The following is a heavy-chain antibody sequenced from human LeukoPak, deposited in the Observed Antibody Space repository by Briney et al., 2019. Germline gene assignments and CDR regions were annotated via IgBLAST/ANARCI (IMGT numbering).Heavy chain of an antibody. V-gene: IGHV3-7*01. J-gene: IGHJ6*02. CDR2: MNQDGSAK. D-gene: IGHD3-16*01. CDR3: ATYTHWVAGDV. CDR1: GFTFSDSW. Sequence: GGSLRLSCATSGFTFSDSWMSWVRQAPGKGLEWVANMNQDGSAKGYVDSVKGRFTISRDNARNSLYLQMSSLRPEDTAVYYCATYTHWVAGDVWGQGTTVTVSS.